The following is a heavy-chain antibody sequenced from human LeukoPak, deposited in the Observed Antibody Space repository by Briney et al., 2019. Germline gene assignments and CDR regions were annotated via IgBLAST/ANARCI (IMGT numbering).Heavy chain of an antibody. CDR2: ISYDGSNK. CDR3: ARVQRWLQLQYYYYMDV. J-gene: IGHJ6*03. D-gene: IGHD5-24*01. Sequence: PGGSLRLSCAASGFTFSSYAMHWVRQAPGKGLEWVAVISYDGSNKYYADSVKGRFTISRDNSKNTLYLQMSSLRAEDTAVYYCARVQRWLQLQYYYYMDVWGKGTTVTVSS. V-gene: IGHV3-30*04. CDR1: GFTFSSYA.